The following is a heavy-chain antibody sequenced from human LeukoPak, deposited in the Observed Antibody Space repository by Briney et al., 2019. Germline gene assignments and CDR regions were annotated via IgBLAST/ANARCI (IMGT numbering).Heavy chain of an antibody. CDR3: ARDGGYSSGRGAFDI. D-gene: IGHD6-19*01. Sequence: PGGSLRLSCAASGFTVSSNYMSWVRQAPGKGLEWVSVIYSGGSTYYADSVKGRFTISRDNSKNTLYLQMNSLRAEDTAVYYCARDGGYSSGRGAFDIWGQGTMVTVSS. J-gene: IGHJ3*02. V-gene: IGHV3-53*01. CDR2: IYSGGST. CDR1: GFTVSSNY.